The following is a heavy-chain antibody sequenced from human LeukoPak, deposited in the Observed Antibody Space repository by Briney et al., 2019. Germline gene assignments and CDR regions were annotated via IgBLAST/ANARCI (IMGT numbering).Heavy chain of an antibody. CDR1: GYIFVGYY. Sequence: ASVKVSCKASGYIFVGYYIHWVRQAPGQGLEWMGWINPNSGGTNYAQSFQGRVTMSRDTSISTVYMELSRLRSDDTAVYYCARAMGNFDYWGQGTLVTASS. CDR3: ARAMGNFDY. D-gene: IGHD3-10*01. J-gene: IGHJ4*02. CDR2: INPNSGGT. V-gene: IGHV1-2*02.